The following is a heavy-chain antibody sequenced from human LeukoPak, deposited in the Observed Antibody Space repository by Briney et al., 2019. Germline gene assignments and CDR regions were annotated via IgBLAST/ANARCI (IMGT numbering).Heavy chain of an antibody. Sequence: GRSLRLSCAASGFTFDDYAMHWVRQAPGKGLEWVSGISWNSGSIGYADSVKGRFTISRDNAKNPLYLQMNSLRAEDMALYYCAKGGLGAYYYFDYWGQGTLVTVSS. J-gene: IGHJ4*02. CDR2: ISWNSGSI. CDR3: AKGGLGAYYYFDY. V-gene: IGHV3-9*03. D-gene: IGHD1-26*01. CDR1: GFTFDDYA.